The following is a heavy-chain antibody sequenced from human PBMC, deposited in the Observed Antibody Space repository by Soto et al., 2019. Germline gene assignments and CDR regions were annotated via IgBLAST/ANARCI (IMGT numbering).Heavy chain of an antibody. Sequence: QVQLQESGPGLVKPSETLSLTCTVSSGSITGYYWSWMRQPPGGGLEWIGYIYSAGNTLYTPSLQSRVTISVDTSKNQFSLNLRSVTAADTAVYYCARHDPVPKLQHGMGVWGQGATFTVSS. CDR3: ARHDPVPKLQHGMGV. CDR2: IYSAGNT. J-gene: IGHJ6*02. D-gene: IGHD6-13*01. V-gene: IGHV4-59*01. CDR1: SGSITGYY.